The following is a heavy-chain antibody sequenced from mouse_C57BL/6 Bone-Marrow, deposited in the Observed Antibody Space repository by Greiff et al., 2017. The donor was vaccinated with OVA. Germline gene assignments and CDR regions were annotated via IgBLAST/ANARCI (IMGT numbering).Heavy chain of an antibody. Sequence: QVQLQQPGAELVRPGSSVKLSCKASGYTFTSYWMHWVKQRPIQGLEWIGNIDPSDSETHYNQKFKDKATLTVDKSSSTAYRQLSSLTSEDSAVYYCARFRYGNLDYWGQGTTLTVSS. J-gene: IGHJ2*01. CDR3: ARFRYGNLDY. CDR1: GYTFTSYW. D-gene: IGHD2-1*01. CDR2: IDPSDSET. V-gene: IGHV1-52*01.